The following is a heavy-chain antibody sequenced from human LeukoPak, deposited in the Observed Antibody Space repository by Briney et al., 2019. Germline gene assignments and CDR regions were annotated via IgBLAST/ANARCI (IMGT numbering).Heavy chain of an antibody. J-gene: IGHJ3*02. CDR1: GYSISSGYY. D-gene: IGHD3-10*01. CDR2: IYHSGST. V-gene: IGHV4-38-2*02. CDR3: ARSDVLIWVEKLRGSFDI. Sequence: SETLSLTCTVSGYSISSGYYWGWIRQPPGKGLEWIGSIYHSGSTYYNPSLKSRVTISVDRCKNQFSLTLSSVTATDRPCCYFARSDVLIWVEKLRGSFDIWGQGTLVTVSS.